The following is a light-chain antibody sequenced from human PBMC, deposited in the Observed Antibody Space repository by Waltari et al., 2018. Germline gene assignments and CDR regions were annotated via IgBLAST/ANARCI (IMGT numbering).Light chain of an antibody. CDR1: SSDVGRYNY. CDR2: DVI. Sequence: QSALTQPASVSGSPGQSITISCTGTSSDVGRYNYVSWYQQHPDKVPKLLIFDVIYRPSGVSDRFSGSKSGNTASLTISGLRADDEADYYCLSFSAVGTRVFGTGTRVT. V-gene: IGLV2-14*03. J-gene: IGLJ1*01. CDR3: LSFSAVGTRV.